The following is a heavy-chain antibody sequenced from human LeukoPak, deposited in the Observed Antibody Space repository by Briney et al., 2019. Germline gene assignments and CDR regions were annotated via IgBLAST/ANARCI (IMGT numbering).Heavy chain of an antibody. J-gene: IGHJ6*03. D-gene: IGHD4-23*01. Sequence: GESLKISCQGSGYSFITYWIAWVRQMPGKGLEWMGIIYPGDSDTRYSPSFQGQVTISADKSTSIAYLQWSSLKASDTAMYYCARYIGGRYYMDVWGKGTTVTVSS. CDR1: GYSFITYW. CDR2: IYPGDSDT. V-gene: IGHV5-51*01. CDR3: ARYIGGRYYMDV.